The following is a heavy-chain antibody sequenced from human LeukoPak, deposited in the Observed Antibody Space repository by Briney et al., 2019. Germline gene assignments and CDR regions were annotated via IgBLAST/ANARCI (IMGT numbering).Heavy chain of an antibody. CDR3: ARGDYYDGGGRNWFDP. D-gene: IGHD3-16*01. CDR2: IHTSWTT. CDR1: GGSMSSYY. V-gene: IGHV4-4*07. Sequence: PSETLSLTCTVSGGSMSSYYWSFIRQPAGKGLEWIGRIHTSWTTYYNPSLKSRVTMSVDTSRNQFSLRLTSETAADTAVYYCARGDYYDGGGRNWFDPWGQGTLVTVSS. J-gene: IGHJ5*02.